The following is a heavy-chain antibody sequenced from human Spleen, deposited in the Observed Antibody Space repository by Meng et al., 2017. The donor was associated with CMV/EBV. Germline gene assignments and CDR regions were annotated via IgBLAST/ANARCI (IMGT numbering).Heavy chain of an antibody. CDR1: GYPFARYG. CDR2: ISGNKGDS. CDR3: ARDFKAHCSGSTCQGYFDL. D-gene: IGHD2-2*01. J-gene: IGHJ4*02. V-gene: IGHV1-18*01. Sequence: ASVKVSCKASGYPFARYGFTWVRQAPGQALEWMGWISGNKGDSNYAWKLQGRVTVTTDTSTNTAYMELRNLRSDDTAVYYCARDFKAHCSGSTCQGYFDLWGQGTLVTVSS.